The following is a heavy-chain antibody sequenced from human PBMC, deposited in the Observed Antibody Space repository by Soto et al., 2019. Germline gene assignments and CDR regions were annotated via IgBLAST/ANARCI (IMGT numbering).Heavy chain of an antibody. J-gene: IGHJ4*02. Sequence: PGGSLRLSCAASGFTFSSYAMSWFRQAPGKGLEWVSAISGSGGSTYYADSVKGRFTISRDNSKNTLYLQMNSLRAEDTAVYYCAKGGFGTTVVTRYYFDYWGQGTLVTVSS. CDR2: ISGSGGST. CDR3: AKGGFGTTVVTRYYFDY. V-gene: IGHV3-23*01. D-gene: IGHD4-17*01. CDR1: GFTFSSYA.